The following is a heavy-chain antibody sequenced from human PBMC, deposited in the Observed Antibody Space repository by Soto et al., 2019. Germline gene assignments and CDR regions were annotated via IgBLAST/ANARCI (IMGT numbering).Heavy chain of an antibody. CDR2: IRSKANSYAT. J-gene: IGHJ5*02. D-gene: IGHD6-13*01. CDR3: TRLSGGTTAAGTNWFDP. Sequence: GGSLRLSCAASGITFSGSAMHWVRQASGKGLEWVGRIRSKANSYATAYAASVKGRFTISRDDSKNTAYLQMNSLKTEDTAVYYCTRLSGGTTAAGTNWFDPWGQGTLVTVYS. CDR1: GITFSGSA. V-gene: IGHV3-73*01.